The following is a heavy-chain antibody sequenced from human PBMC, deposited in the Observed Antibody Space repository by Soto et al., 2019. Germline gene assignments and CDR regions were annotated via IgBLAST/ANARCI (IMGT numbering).Heavy chain of an antibody. J-gene: IGHJ5*02. CDR2: IYGSGNT. CDR3: ARGQRFSDWFDP. V-gene: IGHV4-4*07. D-gene: IGHD3-3*01. Sequence: WETLSLTGSVSGGTVSGYYWTWIRQPAGKGLEWIGRIYGSGNTKYNPSLQSRVTMSLDTSNNQFSLRLTSVTAADTAVYYCARGQRFSDWFDPWGQGTLVTVS. CDR1: GGTVSGYY.